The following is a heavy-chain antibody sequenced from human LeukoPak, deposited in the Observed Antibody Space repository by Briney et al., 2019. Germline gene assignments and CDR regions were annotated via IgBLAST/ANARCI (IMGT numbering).Heavy chain of an antibody. CDR3: AGTTVTGDY. CDR2: IYPGGTT. J-gene: IGHJ4*02. V-gene: IGHV4-38-2*01. D-gene: IGHD4-17*01. Sequence: KPSETLSLTCAVSGYSVSSGHDWGWIRQPPGEGLEWIGTIYPGGTTYYNPSLGSRITISIDASKNHFSLKLSSVTAADTALYDCAGTTVTGDYWGQGTLVTVSS. CDR1: GYSVSSGHD.